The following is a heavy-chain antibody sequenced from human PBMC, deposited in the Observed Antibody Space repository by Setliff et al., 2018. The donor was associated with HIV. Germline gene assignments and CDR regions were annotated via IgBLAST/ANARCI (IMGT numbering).Heavy chain of an antibody. CDR2: VYYTGKT. J-gene: IGHJ5*02. CDR1: GGSLISGGYY. D-gene: IGHD4-4*01. Sequence: KTSETLSLTCSVSGGSLISGGYYWSWIRQHPGKGLEWIGYVYYTGKTYYNPSLESRISMSVDTSKNQSSLKLTSVTAADTAIYYCARDLTSNSNCFEPWGQGTQVTVSS. V-gene: IGHV4-31*03. CDR3: ARDLTSNSNCFEP.